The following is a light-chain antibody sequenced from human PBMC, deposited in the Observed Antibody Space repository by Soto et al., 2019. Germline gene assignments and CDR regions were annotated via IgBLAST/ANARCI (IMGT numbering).Light chain of an antibody. J-gene: IGKJ5*01. Sequence: EIVLTQSPATLSSFPGARVPLSCRASQAVNTRLAWYPHKPGQAPRLLIYLTSNRAAGIPARFSGSGSGTEFTLTISSLQSEDFAVYYCQHYNNWPQITFGQGTRLEIK. V-gene: IGKV3D-15*01. CDR1: QAVNTR. CDR3: QHYNNWPQIT. CDR2: LTS.